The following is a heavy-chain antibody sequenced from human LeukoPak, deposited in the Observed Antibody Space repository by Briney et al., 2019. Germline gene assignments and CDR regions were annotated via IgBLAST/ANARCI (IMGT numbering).Heavy chain of an antibody. CDR2: INPNSGGT. D-gene: IGHD6-13*01. CDR3: ARDGAAAGYYYYYYMDV. CDR1: GYTFTGYY. J-gene: IGHJ6*03. Sequence: AASVKVSCKASGYTFTGYYMHWVRQAPGQGLEWMGWINPNSGGTNYAQKFQGRVTMTRDTSISTAYMELSRLRSDDTAVYYCARDGAAAGYYYYYYMDVWGKGTTVTVSS. V-gene: IGHV1-2*02.